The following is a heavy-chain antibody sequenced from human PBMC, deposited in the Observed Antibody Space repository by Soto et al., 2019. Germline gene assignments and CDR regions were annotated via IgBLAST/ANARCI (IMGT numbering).Heavy chain of an antibody. J-gene: IGHJ4*02. CDR2: MNANSGIT. D-gene: IGHD2-2*01. CDR1: GYSFISND. Sequence: QVPLVQSGAEVKKPGASVKVSCKASGYSFISNDITWVRQATGQGLEWMGWMNANSGITEYAQKFLGRVTMTRNTSISTAYMELTSLRSEDTAVYYCARDSTSPDYWGQGTLVTVSS. V-gene: IGHV1-8*02. CDR3: ARDSTSPDY.